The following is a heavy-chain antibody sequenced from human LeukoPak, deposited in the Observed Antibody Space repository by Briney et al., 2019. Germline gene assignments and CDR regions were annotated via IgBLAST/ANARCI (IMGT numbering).Heavy chain of an antibody. CDR3: ARQIAVAGPDAFDI. Sequence: AGGSLRLSCAASGFTVSSNYMSWVRQAPGKGLEWVSVIYSGGSTYYADSVKGRFTISRHNSKNTLYLQMNSLRAEDTAVYYCARQIAVAGPDAFDIWGQGTMVTVSS. D-gene: IGHD6-19*01. CDR2: IYSGGST. V-gene: IGHV3-53*04. J-gene: IGHJ3*02. CDR1: GFTVSSNY.